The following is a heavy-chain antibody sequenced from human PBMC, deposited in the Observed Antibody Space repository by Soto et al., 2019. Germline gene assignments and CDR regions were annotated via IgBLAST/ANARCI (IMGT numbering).Heavy chain of an antibody. D-gene: IGHD1-1*01. J-gene: IGHJ6*02. CDR1: GFTFSSYG. CDR3: ARDLMEVHHPMDYYYYGMDV. V-gene: IGHV3-33*01. CDR2: IWYDGSNK. Sequence: GGSLRLSCAASGFTFSSYGMHWVRQAPGKGLEWVAVIWYDGSNKYYADSVKGRFTISRDNSKNTLYLQMNSLRAEDTAVYYCARDLMEVHHPMDYYYYGMDVWGQGTTVTVSS.